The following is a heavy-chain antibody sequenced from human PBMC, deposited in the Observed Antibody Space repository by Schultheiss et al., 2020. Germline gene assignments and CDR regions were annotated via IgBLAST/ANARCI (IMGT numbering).Heavy chain of an antibody. J-gene: IGHJ6*02. V-gene: IGHV4-39*07. CDR2: IYTSGST. CDR1: GGSISSSSYY. CDR3: ARDLDCSSTSCYKAYYYGMDV. Sequence: SETLSLTCTVSGGSISSSSYYWGWIRQPPGKGLEWIGSIYTSGSTNYNPSLKSRVTMSVDTSKNQFSLKLSSVTAADTAVYYCARDLDCSSTSCYKAYYYGMDVWGQGTTVTVSS. D-gene: IGHD2-2*01.